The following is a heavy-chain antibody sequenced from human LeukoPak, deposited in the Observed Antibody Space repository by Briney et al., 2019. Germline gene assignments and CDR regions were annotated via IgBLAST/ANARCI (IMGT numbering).Heavy chain of an antibody. CDR2: ISGSGGST. CDR1: GFTFSSYA. D-gene: IGHD3-3*01. V-gene: IGHV3-23*01. J-gene: IGHJ4*02. Sequence: QPGGSLRLSCAASGFTFSSYAMSWVRQAPGKGLEWVSAISGSGGSTSYAQKFQGRVTMTTDTSTSTAYMELRSLRSDDTAVYYCARSRTVLRFLEWLPLVDYWGQGTLVTVSP. CDR3: ARSRTVLRFLEWLPLVDY.